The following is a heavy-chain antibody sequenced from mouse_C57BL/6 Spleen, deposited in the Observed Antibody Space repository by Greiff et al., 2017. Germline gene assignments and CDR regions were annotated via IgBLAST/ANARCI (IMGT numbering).Heavy chain of an antibody. D-gene: IGHD4-1*01. CDR1: GYAFSSYW. CDR3: AREGGTPYFDD. Sequence: QVQLQQSGAELVKPGASVKISCKASGYAFSSYWMNWVKQRPGKGLEWIGQIYPGDGATNYNGKFKGKATLTADKSSSTAYMQLSSLTSEDSAVYFCAREGGTPYFDDWGQGTTRTVSS. J-gene: IGHJ2*01. CDR2: IYPGDGAT. V-gene: IGHV1-80*01.